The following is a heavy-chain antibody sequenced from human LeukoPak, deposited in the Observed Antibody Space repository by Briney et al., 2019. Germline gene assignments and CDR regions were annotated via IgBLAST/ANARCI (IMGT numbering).Heavy chain of an antibody. J-gene: IGHJ4*02. D-gene: IGHD5-24*01. V-gene: IGHV3-7*03. CDR1: GFTVDSNY. CDR2: IKQDGSEK. CDR3: AREWPYYFDY. Sequence: PGGSLSLSCAASGFTVDSNYLSWVRQAPGKGLEWVAIIKQDGSEKYYVDSVKGRFTISRDNAKNSLYLQMNSLRAEDTAVYYCAREWPYYFDYWGQGTLVTVSS.